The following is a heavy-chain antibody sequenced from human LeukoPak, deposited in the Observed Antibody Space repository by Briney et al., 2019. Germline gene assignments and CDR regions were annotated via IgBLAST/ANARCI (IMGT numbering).Heavy chain of an antibody. Sequence: SETLSLTCDVSGVSNSSSSYYWGWIRQPPGKGLEWIGSIFYSGSTYYNPSLKSRVTISVDTSKNQFSLKLSSVTAADTAVYYCARGRSDQRYSSGWSVIDYWGQGTLVTVSS. V-gene: IGHV4-39*01. CDR3: ARGRSDQRYSSGWSVIDY. D-gene: IGHD6-19*01. CDR1: GVSNSSSSYY. CDR2: IFYSGST. J-gene: IGHJ4*02.